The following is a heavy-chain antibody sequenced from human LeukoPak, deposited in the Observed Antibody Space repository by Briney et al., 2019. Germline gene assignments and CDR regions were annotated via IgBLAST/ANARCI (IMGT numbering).Heavy chain of an antibody. V-gene: IGHV3-30-3*01. J-gene: IGHJ4*02. Sequence: GGSLRLSCAASGFTFSSYAMHWVRQAPGKGLEWVAVISYDGSNKYYADSVKGRFTISRDNSKNTLYLQMNSLRAEDTAVYYCATLQDIVVVPAAIDLDYWGQGTLVTVSS. CDR1: GFTFSSYA. CDR3: ATLQDIVVVPAAIDLDY. CDR2: ISYDGSNK. D-gene: IGHD2-2*02.